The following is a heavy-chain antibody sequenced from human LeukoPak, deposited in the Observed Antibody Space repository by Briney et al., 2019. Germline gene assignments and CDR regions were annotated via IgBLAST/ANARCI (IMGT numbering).Heavy chain of an antibody. V-gene: IGHV1-2*02. Sequence: GASVKVSCKASGYTFTGYYVHWVRQAPGQGLEWMGWINPNSGGKNYAQNFQGRVTMTRDTSISTAYMELSRLTSDDTAVYYCARAYWGRDAFDIWGQGTMVTVSS. CDR3: ARAYWGRDAFDI. CDR2: INPNSGGK. J-gene: IGHJ3*02. CDR1: GYTFTGYY. D-gene: IGHD2-8*02.